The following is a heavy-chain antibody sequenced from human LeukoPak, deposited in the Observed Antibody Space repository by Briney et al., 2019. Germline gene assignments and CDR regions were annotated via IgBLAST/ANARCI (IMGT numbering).Heavy chain of an antibody. CDR2: INPNSVCT. J-gene: IGHJ4*02. CDR3: ARSLYGDYAPY. D-gene: IGHD4-17*01. V-gene: IGHV1-2*02. CDR1: VYTFTCYY. Sequence: GASVTVSRKASVYTFTCYYLHWVRQAPGQGLEWMGWINPNSVCTNYAQKFQGRVTMTRDTSISTAYMEVSRLRADDTAGYYCARSLYGDYAPYWGQGTLVTVS.